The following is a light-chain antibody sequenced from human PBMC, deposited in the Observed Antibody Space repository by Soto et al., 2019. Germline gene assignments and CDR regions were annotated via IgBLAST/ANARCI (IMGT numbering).Light chain of an antibody. V-gene: IGKV3-20*01. Sequence: EIVLTQSPGTLSLSPGERATLSCRASQSVSSSYLAWYQQKPGQAPRLLIYGASSRATGIPDRFSGSGSGTDFTITISRLEPEDFVVYYCQQYGSPLFTFGPGTKVDIK. CDR1: QSVSSSY. CDR2: GAS. J-gene: IGKJ3*01. CDR3: QQYGSPLFT.